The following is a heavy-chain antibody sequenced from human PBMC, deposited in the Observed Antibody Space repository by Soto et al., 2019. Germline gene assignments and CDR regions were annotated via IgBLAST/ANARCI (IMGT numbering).Heavy chain of an antibody. V-gene: IGHV4-31*03. CDR1: GGSISSGGYY. Sequence: QVPLQESGPGLLKPSPTLSLICTVSGGSISSGGYYWHWIRQHPVKGLEGLGYTYYSGSTYYNPSLKSRVTISVDTSKNQFSLKLSSVTAAYTAVYSCAIGVNVVVVKALHNWFDPWGQGTLVTVSS. CDR3: AIGVNVVVVKALHNWFDP. J-gene: IGHJ5*02. CDR2: TYYSGST. D-gene: IGHD2-21*01.